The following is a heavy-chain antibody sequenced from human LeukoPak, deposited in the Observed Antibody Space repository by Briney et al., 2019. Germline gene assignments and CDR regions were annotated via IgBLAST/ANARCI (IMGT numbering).Heavy chain of an antibody. V-gene: IGHV4-59*01. CDR1: GGSISSYY. CDR3: ARDRIVGAPGPAFDI. D-gene: IGHD1-26*01. Sequence: SETPSLTCTVSGGSISSYYWSWIRQPPGKGLEWIGYIYYSGSTHYNPSLKSRVTISVDTSKNQFSLKLSSVTAADTAVYYCARDRIVGAPGPAFDIWGQGTMVTVSS. CDR2: IYYSGST. J-gene: IGHJ3*02.